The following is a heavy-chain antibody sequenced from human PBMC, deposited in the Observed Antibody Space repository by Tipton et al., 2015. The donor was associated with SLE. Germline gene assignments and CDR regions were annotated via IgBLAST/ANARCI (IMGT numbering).Heavy chain of an antibody. CDR1: GGSISSYY. Sequence: TLSLTCTVSGGSISSYYWTWIRQPPGKGLEWIGYIYYSGSTNYNPSLKSRVTISVDTSKNQFSLKLTSVTAADTAVYYCARGPGDRWFDPWGQGTLVTVSS. CDR3: ARGPGDRWFDP. J-gene: IGHJ5*02. D-gene: IGHD3-22*01. V-gene: IGHV4-59*08. CDR2: IYYSGST.